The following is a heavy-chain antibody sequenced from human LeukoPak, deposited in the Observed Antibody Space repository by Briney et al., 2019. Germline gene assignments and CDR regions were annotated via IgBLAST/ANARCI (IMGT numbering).Heavy chain of an antibody. CDR2: IYYSGVT. CDR1: GASLSSYY. J-gene: IGHJ6*02. D-gene: IGHD5-12*01. CDR3: ARREGSHYSVDI. V-gene: IGHV4-59*08. Sequence: PSETLSLNCTASGASLSSYYWSWIRLPPGKGLEWIGSIYYSGVTNFNPSLKRRIALSVDTSRNLFSLKLSSVTAADTAVYYCARREGSHYSVDIWGQGTTVTVSS.